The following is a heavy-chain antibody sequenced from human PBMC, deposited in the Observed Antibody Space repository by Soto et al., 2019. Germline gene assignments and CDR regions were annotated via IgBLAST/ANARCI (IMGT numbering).Heavy chain of an antibody. CDR3: AKVITSGYSLDAFDI. Sequence: PGGSLRLSCAASGFTFSSYGMHWVRQAPGKGLEWVAVISYDGSNKYYADSVKGRFTISRDNSKNTLYLQMNSLRAEDTAVYYCAKVITSGYSLDAFDIWGQGTMVTVSS. CDR2: ISYDGSNK. D-gene: IGHD3-3*01. CDR1: GFTFSSYG. V-gene: IGHV3-30*18. J-gene: IGHJ3*02.